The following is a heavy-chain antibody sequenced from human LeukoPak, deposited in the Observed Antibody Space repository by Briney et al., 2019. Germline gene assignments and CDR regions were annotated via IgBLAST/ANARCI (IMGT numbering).Heavy chain of an antibody. CDR2: IYSGGST. J-gene: IGHJ6*02. CDR1: GFTVSSNY. CDR3: ARDLVRNYYYYGMDV. V-gene: IGHV3-53*01. Sequence: GGSLRLSCAASGFTVSSNYMSWVRQAPGKGLEWGSVIYSGGSTYYADSVKGRFTISRDNSKNTLYLQMNSLRAEDTAVYYCARDLVRNYYYYGMDVWGQGTTVTVSS. D-gene: IGHD3-16*01.